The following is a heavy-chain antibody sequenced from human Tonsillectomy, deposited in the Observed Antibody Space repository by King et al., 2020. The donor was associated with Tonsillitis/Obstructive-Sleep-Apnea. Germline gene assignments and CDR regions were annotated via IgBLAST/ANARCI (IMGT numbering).Heavy chain of an antibody. CDR3: ARHYYYDSSGYYSYYYGMDV. J-gene: IGHJ6*02. V-gene: IGHV3-21*01. D-gene: IGHD3-22*01. Sequence: QLVESGGGLVKPGGSLRLSCAASGITFSSFSMNWVRQAPGKGLEWVSYISSSSTYIYYADSVKGRFTISRDNAKNSLYLQMKSLRAEDTAVYYCARHYYYDSSGYYSYYYGMDVWGQGTTVTVSS. CDR2: ISSSSTYI. CDR1: GITFSSFS.